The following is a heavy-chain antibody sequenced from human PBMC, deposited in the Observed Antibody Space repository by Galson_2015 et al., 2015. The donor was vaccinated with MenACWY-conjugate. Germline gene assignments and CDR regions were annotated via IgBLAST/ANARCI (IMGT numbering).Heavy chain of an antibody. V-gene: IGHV5-51*01. CDR2: IYPGDSDT. CDR1: GYSFTSYW. D-gene: IGHD5-24*01. CDR3: ATKVEMATIIPYYFDY. Sequence: QSGAEVKKPGESLKISCKGSGYSFTSYWIGWVRQMPGKGLEWMGIIYPGDSDTRYSPSFQGQVTISADKSISTAYLQWSSLKASGTAMYYCATKVEMATIIPYYFDYWGQGTLVTVSS. J-gene: IGHJ4*02.